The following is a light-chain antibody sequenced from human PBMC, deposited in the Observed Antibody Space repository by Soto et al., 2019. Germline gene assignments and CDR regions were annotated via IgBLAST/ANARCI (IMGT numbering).Light chain of an antibody. CDR1: QSVSSN. J-gene: IGKJ1*01. Sequence: EIVMTQSPVTLSVSPGERAALSRRASQSVSSNLAWYQQKPGQAPRLLFYAASSGATGIPARFSASGSGTEFTLTISSLQSEDFAVYYCQHYYNWPRTFGQGTKVEIK. CDR2: AAS. CDR3: QHYYNWPRT. V-gene: IGKV3-15*01.